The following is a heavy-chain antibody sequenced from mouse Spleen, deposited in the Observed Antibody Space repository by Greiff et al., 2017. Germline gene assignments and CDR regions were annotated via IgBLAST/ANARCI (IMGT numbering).Heavy chain of an antibody. CDR1: GFTFSSYA. D-gene: IGHD3-2*01. V-gene: IGHV5-9-3*01. J-gene: IGHJ3*01. Sequence: EVKLVESGGGLVKPGGSLKLSCAASGFTFSSYAMSWVRQTPEKRLEWVATISSGGSYTYYPDSVKGRFTISRDNAKNTLYLQMSSLRSEDTAMYYCARHGTAWATSPWFAYWGQGTLVTVSA. CDR2: ISSGGSYT. CDR3: ARHGTAWATSPWFAY.